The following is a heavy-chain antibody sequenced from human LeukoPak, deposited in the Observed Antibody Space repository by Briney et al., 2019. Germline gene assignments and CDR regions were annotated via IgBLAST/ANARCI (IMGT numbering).Heavy chain of an antibody. D-gene: IGHD2-2*01. CDR2: ISSSGSTI. CDR3: ARPDCSSTSCPLGY. J-gene: IGHJ4*02. CDR1: GFTFSDYY. Sequence: PGGSLRLSCAASGFTFSDYYMSWIRQAPGKGLEWVSYISSSGSTIYYADSVKGRFTISRDNAKNSLYLQMISLRAEDTAVYYYARPDCSSTSCPLGYWGQGTLVTVSS. V-gene: IGHV3-11*01.